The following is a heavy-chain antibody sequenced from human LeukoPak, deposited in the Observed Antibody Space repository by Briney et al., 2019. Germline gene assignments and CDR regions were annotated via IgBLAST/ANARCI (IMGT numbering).Heavy chain of an antibody. V-gene: IGHV1-46*01. J-gene: IGHJ6*02. D-gene: IGHD6-19*01. CDR2: INPSGGST. CDR3: ARGRRRWLVTYYSYGMDV. CDR1: GYTFTSYY. Sequence: ASVKVSCKASGYTFTSYYMHWVRQAPGQGLEWMGIINPSGGSTSYAQKFQGRVTMTRNTSISTAYMELSSLRSEDTAVYYCARGRRRWLVTYYSYGMDVWGQGTTVTVSS.